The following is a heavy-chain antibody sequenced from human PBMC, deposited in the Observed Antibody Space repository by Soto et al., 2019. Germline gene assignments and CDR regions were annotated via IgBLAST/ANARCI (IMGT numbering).Heavy chain of an antibody. CDR2: IYYSGST. CDR3: ARVGGFGATTIDY. V-gene: IGHV4-39*07. J-gene: IGHJ4*02. D-gene: IGHD3-10*01. Sequence: SETLSLTCTVSGGSISSSSYYWGWIRQPPGRGLEWIGYIYYSGSTYYNPSLKSRVTISVGTSKNQFSLKLSSVTAADTAVYYCARVGGFGATTIDYWGQGTLVTVS. CDR1: GGSISSSSYY.